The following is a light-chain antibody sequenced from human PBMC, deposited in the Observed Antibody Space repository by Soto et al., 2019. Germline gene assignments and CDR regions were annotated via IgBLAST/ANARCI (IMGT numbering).Light chain of an antibody. Sequence: QSALTQHASVSGSPGQSITISCTGTGSDIGSYNYVSWYQHHPGKVPKFIIYDVTNRLSGVSDRFSGSKSGNTASLTISGLQAEDEADYYCNSYTSASTYVFGTGTKVTVL. CDR1: GSDIGSYNY. V-gene: IGLV2-14*03. CDR3: NSYTSASTYV. J-gene: IGLJ1*01. CDR2: DVT.